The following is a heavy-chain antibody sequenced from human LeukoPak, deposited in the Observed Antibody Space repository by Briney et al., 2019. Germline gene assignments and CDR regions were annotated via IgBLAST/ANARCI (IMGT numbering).Heavy chain of an antibody. CDR3: ASRNSPYFYFDY. CDR1: GFTFSDYF. D-gene: IGHD2/OR15-2a*01. Sequence: GGSLRLSCAASGFTFSDYFMSWIRQAPGKGLEWVSYISTSGSTIYYADSVKGRFTISRGNAKNSLYLQMNSLRAEDTAVYYCASRNSPYFYFDYWGQGTLVTVSS. V-gene: IGHV3-11*04. CDR2: ISTSGSTI. J-gene: IGHJ4*02.